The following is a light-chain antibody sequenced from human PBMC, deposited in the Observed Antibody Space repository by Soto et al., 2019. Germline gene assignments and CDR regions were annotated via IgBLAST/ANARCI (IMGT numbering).Light chain of an antibody. CDR1: SSDVGAYNY. CDR3: TSYAGTYSFFYV. Sequence: QSALTQPPSASGSPGQSVTISCTGTSSDVGAYNYVSWYQQLPGKAPKLIIYEVSKRPSGVPDRFSGSKSGNTASLTVSRLQAEDEADYYCTSYAGTYSFFYVFGTGTKLTVL. V-gene: IGLV2-8*01. J-gene: IGLJ1*01. CDR2: EVS.